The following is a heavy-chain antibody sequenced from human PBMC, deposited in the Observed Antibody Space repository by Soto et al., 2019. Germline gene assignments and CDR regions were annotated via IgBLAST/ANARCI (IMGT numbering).Heavy chain of an antibody. V-gene: IGHV3-21*01. D-gene: IGHD6-13*01. CDR3: ARGAARGGFWFDP. Sequence: GGSLRLSCAASGFTFSSYSMNWVRQAPGKGLEWVSSISSSSSYIYYADSVKGRFTISRDNAKNSLYLQMNSLRAEDTAVYYCARGAARGGFWFDPWGQGTLVTVSS. CDR1: GFTFSSYS. CDR2: ISSSSSYI. J-gene: IGHJ5*02.